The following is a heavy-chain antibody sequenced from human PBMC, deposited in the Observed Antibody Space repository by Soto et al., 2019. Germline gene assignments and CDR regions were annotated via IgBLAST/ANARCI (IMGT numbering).Heavy chain of an antibody. V-gene: IGHV1-69*12. CDR1: GGTFSSYA. D-gene: IGHD3-22*01. Sequence: QVQLVQSRAEVKKPGSSVKVSCKASGGTFSSYAISWVRQAPGQGLEWMGGIIPIFGTANYAQKFQGRVTITADESTSTAYMELSSLRSEDTAVYYCARGGASSGKARYYGMDVWGQGTTVTVSS. CDR3: ARGGASSGKARYYGMDV. J-gene: IGHJ6*02. CDR2: IIPIFGTA.